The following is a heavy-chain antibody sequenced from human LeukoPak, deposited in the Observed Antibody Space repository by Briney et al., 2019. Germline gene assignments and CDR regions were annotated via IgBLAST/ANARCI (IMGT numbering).Heavy chain of an antibody. CDR1: GGTFSSYA. D-gene: IGHD2-8*01. J-gene: IGHJ4*02. CDR3: ARAYCTNGVCYEGYFDY. Sequence: GASVKVSCKASGGTFSSYAISWVRQAPGQGLEWMGGIIPIFGTANYAQKFQGGVTITADESTSTAYMELSSLRSEDTAVYYCARAYCTNGVCYEGYFDYWGQGTLVTVSS. CDR2: IIPIFGTA. V-gene: IGHV1-69*13.